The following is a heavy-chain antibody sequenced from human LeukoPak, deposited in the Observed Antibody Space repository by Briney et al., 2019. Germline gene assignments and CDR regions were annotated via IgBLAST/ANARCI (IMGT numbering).Heavy chain of an antibody. J-gene: IGHJ5*02. CDR3: ARETPELPMFDP. Sequence: GGSLRLSCAASGFTVSSNYMSWVRQAPGKGLEWVSVFYSGGSTYYADSVKGRFTISRDNSKNTLYLQMNSLRAEDTAVYYCARETPELPMFDPWGQGTLVTVSS. CDR1: GFTVSSNY. CDR2: FYSGGST. D-gene: IGHD3-10*01. V-gene: IGHV3-66*02.